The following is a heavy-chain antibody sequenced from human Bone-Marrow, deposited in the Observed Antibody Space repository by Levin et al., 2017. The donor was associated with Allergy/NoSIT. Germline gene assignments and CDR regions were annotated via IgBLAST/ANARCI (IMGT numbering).Heavy chain of an antibody. CDR2: IYDSGNT. Sequence: RSSETLSLTCTVSGGSIRSGYYYWNWIRQLPGKDLEWIGYIYDSGNTYYNSSLKSRVTISVDTSKNQLTRKQSSVPAADTAVYFCARAASYETLSFYGADFFDSWGQGTLVTVSS. J-gene: IGHJ4*02. CDR1: GGSIRSGYYY. CDR3: ARAASYETLSFYGADFFDS. D-gene: IGHD3-22*01. V-gene: IGHV4-31*03.